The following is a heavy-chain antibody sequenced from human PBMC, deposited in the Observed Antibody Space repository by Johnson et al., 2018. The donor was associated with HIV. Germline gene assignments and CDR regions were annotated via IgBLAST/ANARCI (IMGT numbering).Heavy chain of an antibody. CDR2: ISSSGLTI. CDR1: GFTFSDCY. J-gene: IGHJ3*02. V-gene: IGHV3-11*04. Sequence: QVQLVESGGGLVKPGGSLRLSCAASGFTFSDCYMSWLRQAPGKGLEWVSYISSSGLTIYYADSVKGRFTIYRDNAKRSLYLQMNSLRAEDTAVYYCARELEIAQGLDAFDIWGQGTMVTVSS. D-gene: IGHD5-24*01. CDR3: ARELEIAQGLDAFDI.